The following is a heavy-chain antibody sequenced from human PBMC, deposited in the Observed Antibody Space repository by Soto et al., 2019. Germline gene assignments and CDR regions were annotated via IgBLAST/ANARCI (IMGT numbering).Heavy chain of an antibody. V-gene: IGHV1-69*04. J-gene: IGHJ4*02. CDR1: GGTFSSYT. CDR2: IIPILGIA. CDR3: ARDLRGYSSGWYYFDY. Sequence: GASVKVSCKASGGTFSSYTISWVRQAPGQGLEWMGRIIPILGIANYAQKFQGRVTITADKSTSTAYMELSSLRSEDTAVYYCARDLRGYSSGWYYFDYWGQGTLVTVSS. D-gene: IGHD6-19*01.